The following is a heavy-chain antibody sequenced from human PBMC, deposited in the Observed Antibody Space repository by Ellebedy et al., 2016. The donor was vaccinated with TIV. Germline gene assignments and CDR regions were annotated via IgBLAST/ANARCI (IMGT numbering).Heavy chain of an antibody. CDR2: ISWNSGNI. CDR1: GFTFDDYA. J-gene: IGHJ4*02. D-gene: IGHD2-8*01. V-gene: IGHV3-9*01. Sequence: SLKISXAASGFTFDDYAMHWVRQAPGKGLEWVSGISWNSGNIGYADSVKGRFTISRDNAKNSLYLQMNSLRAEDTALYYCASNGYWGQGTLVTVSS. CDR3: ASNGY.